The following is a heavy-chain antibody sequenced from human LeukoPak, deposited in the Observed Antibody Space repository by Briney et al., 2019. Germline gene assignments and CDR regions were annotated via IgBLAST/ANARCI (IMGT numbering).Heavy chain of an antibody. CDR3: ARGTYGLRIDNWFDP. Sequence: GGSLRLSCAASGFTFSSYWMHWVRRAPGKGLVWVSRINTDGSSTSYADSVKGRFTISRDNAKNTLYLQMNSLRAEDTAVYYCARGTYGLRIDNWFDPWGQGTLVTVSS. CDR1: GFTFSSYW. J-gene: IGHJ5*02. D-gene: IGHD1-26*01. CDR2: INTDGSST. V-gene: IGHV3-74*01.